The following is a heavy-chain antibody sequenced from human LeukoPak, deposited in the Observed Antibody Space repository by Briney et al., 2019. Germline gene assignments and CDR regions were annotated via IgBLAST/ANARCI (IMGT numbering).Heavy chain of an antibody. D-gene: IGHD3-16*01. V-gene: IGHV3-21*01. Sequence: WGSLRLSCAASGFTFSSYSMNWVRQAPGKGLEWVSSTSSSSSIIYYADSVKGRFTISRDNAKNSLYLQVNSLRAEDTAVYYCARDLFDDYSLDYWGQGTLVTVSS. J-gene: IGHJ4*02. CDR1: GFTFSSYS. CDR2: TSSSSSII. CDR3: ARDLFDDYSLDY.